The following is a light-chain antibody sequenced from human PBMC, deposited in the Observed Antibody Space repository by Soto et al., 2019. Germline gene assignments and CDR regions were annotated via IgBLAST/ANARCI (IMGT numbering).Light chain of an antibody. J-gene: IGKJ2*01. CDR1: QSISSW. V-gene: IGKV1-5*01. CDR2: DAS. CDR3: QQYNSYSYT. Sequence: DIQMTQSPSTLSASVADRVTITCRGSQSISSWLAWYQQKPGKAPKLLIYDASSLESGVPSRFSGSGSGTEFTLTISSLQPDDFATYYCQQYNSYSYTFGQGTKLEIK.